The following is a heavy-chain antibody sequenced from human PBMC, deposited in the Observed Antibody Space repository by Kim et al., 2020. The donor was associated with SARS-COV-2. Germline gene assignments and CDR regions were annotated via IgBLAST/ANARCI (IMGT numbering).Heavy chain of an antibody. J-gene: IGHJ6*02. V-gene: IGHV3-23*01. D-gene: IGHD2-2*01. CDR3: AKAGAAISGGSYYYGIDV. Sequence: GGSLRLSCAASGFTFSSYAMSWVRQAPGKGLEWVSAISGSGGSTYYADSVKGRFTISRDNSKNTLYLQMNSLRAEDTAVYCCAKAGAAISGGSYYYGIDVWGQGTTVTVSS. CDR2: ISGSGGST. CDR1: GFTFSSYA.